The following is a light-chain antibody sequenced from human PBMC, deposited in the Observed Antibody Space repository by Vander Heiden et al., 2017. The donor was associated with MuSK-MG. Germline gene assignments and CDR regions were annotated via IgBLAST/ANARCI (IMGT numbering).Light chain of an antibody. CDR1: QGISSY. Sequence: IKLPRSPSSLSASVGDTVSISCRASQGISSYLVWFQQKPGKAPRSLIYAASSLQSGVPSKFSGSGSGTDFTLTIRSLQPEDFATYYCQQYKSYPITFGGGTRVEIK. V-gene: IGKV1-16*02. CDR2: AAS. CDR3: QQYKSYPIT. J-gene: IGKJ4*01.